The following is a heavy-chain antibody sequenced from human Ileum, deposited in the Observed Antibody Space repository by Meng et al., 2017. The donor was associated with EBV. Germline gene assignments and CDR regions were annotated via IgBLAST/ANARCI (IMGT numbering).Heavy chain of an antibody. Sequence: QVQLVQSGAEVQKPGASVKVYCXASAYTFAGYYMHWVRQAPGQGLEWMGRINPNSGGANYAQKFQGRVTMTRDTSISTAYMELSRLRSDDTAVYYCAREGLVGDLRYFDLWGRGTLVTVSS. CDR2: INPNSGGA. V-gene: IGHV1-2*06. J-gene: IGHJ2*01. D-gene: IGHD3-16*01. CDR3: AREGLVGDLRYFDL. CDR1: AYTFAGYY.